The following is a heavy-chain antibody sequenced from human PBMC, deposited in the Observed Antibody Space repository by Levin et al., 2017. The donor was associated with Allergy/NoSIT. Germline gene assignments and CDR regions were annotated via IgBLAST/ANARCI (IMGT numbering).Heavy chain of an antibody. V-gene: IGHV4-59*01. CDR2: THYSGTT. CDR3: ARRRGDYGEGELDY. D-gene: IGHD4-17*01. Sequence: PGGSLRLSCTVSGGSISTYYWNWIRQSPGKGLEWIGNTHYSGTTKYSPSLNSRLTISLDTSKNQLSLRLSSVTAADTAVYYCARRRGDYGEGELDYWGQGTLVIVSS. CDR1: GGSISTYY. J-gene: IGHJ4*02.